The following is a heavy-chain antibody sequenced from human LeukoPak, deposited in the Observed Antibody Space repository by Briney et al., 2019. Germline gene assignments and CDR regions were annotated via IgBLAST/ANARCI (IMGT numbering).Heavy chain of an antibody. J-gene: IGHJ4*02. V-gene: IGHV4-59*01. CDR1: GGSISSYY. CDR3: ASVTFGGVIVDY. CDR2: IYYSGST. D-gene: IGHD3-16*02. Sequence: SETVSLTCTVSGGSISSYYWSWIRQPPGKGLEWIGYIYYSGSTNYNPSLKSRVTISVDTSKNQFSLKLSSVTAADTAVYYCASVTFGGVIVDYWGQGTLVTVSS.